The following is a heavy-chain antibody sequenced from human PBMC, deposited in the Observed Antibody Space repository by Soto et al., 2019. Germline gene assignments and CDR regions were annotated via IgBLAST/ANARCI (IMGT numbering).Heavy chain of an antibody. CDR1: GFSLSTSVVG. J-gene: IGHJ6*02. V-gene: IGHV2-5*01. CDR3: THLRGSALYGMDV. D-gene: IGHD3-10*01. Sequence: SGPTLVNPTQTLTLTCTFSGFSLSTSVVGVGWVREPPGKALEWLALIYSNDDKRFSTSLKNRLTITKDTSKNQVVLTMTNMEHVATATYYCTHLRGSALYGMDVWGQGTTVTLS. CDR2: IYSNDDK.